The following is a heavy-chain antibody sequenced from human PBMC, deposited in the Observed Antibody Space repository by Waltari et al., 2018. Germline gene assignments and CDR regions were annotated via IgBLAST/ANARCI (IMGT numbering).Heavy chain of an antibody. J-gene: IGHJ5*02. CDR1: GGSFSGYY. Sequence: QVQLQQWGAGLLKPSETLSLTCAVYGGSFSGYYWSWIRQPPGKGLEWIGEINHSGSTNYNPSLKSRVTISVDTSKNQFSLKLSSVTAADTAVYYCARGNSEGYCSGGSCYRWFDPWGQGTLVTVSS. CDR2: INHSGST. D-gene: IGHD2-15*01. CDR3: ARGNSEGYCSGGSCYRWFDP. V-gene: IGHV4-34*01.